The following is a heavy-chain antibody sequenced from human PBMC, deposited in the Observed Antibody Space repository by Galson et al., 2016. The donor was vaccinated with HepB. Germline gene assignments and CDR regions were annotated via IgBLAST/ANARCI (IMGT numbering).Heavy chain of an antibody. CDR1: GYTFTDYA. D-gene: IGHD3-16*01. CDR2: ISPYNGNT. Sequence: SVKVSCKASGYTFTDYAVNWVRQAPGQGLEWVGWISPYNGNTIYAQKLEGRVTMTTDTSTNTAYMELRSLRSDDTAIYYCGRNPPLFGVGYTHYYYYYMDVWGKGTRVTVSS. CDR3: GRNPPLFGVGYTHYYYYYMDV. J-gene: IGHJ6*03. V-gene: IGHV1-18*04.